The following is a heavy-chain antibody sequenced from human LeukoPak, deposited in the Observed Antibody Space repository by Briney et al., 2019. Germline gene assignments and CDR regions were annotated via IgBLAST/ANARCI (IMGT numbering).Heavy chain of an antibody. CDR3: ARVDGPGLCSGGSCYSKFLSYAFDI. J-gene: IGHJ3*02. V-gene: IGHV4-38-2*01. D-gene: IGHD2-15*01. CDR2: IYHSGST. Sequence: SETLSLTCAVSGYSISSGYYWGWIRQPPGKGLEWIGSIYHSGSTYYNPSLKSRVTISVDTSKNQFSLKLSSVTAADTAVYYCARVDGPGLCSGGSCYSKFLSYAFDIWGQGTMVTVSS. CDR1: GYSISSGYY.